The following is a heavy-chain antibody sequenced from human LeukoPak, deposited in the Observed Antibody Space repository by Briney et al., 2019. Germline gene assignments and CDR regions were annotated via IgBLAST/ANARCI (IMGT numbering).Heavy chain of an antibody. Sequence: GGSLRLSCAASRLTVSSNYMSWVRQAPGKGLEWVSALYSGGDTYYADSVKGRFTISRDNSKNSLYLQMNSLRAEDTAVYYCARGATVAGDFDYWGQGTLVTVSS. V-gene: IGHV3-66*01. J-gene: IGHJ4*02. CDR1: RLTVSSNY. CDR3: ARGATVAGDFDY. D-gene: IGHD6-19*01. CDR2: LYSGGDT.